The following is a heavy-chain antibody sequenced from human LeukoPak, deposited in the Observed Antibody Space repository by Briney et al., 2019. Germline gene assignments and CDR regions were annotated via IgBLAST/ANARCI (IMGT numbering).Heavy chain of an antibody. CDR3: ASRRDAIAAAGTWFHY. CDR2: ISSSGSTI. V-gene: IGHV3-11*04. J-gene: IGHJ4*02. D-gene: IGHD6-13*01. Sequence: PGGSLRLSCAASGFTVSRNYMSWIRQAPGKGLEWVSYISSSGSTIYYADSVKGRFTISRDNAKNSLYLQMNSLRAEDTAVYYCASRRDAIAAAGTWFHYWGQGTLVTVSS. CDR1: GFTVSRNY.